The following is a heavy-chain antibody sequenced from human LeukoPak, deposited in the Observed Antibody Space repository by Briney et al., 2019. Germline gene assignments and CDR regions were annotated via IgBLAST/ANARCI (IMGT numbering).Heavy chain of an antibody. CDR3: ARSYDFWSGYYYFDY. CDR1: GVSINGYY. CDR2: IYYNGNT. D-gene: IGHD3-3*01. V-gene: IGHV4-59*08. Sequence: PSETLSLTCTVSGVSINGYYWSWIRQPPGKGLEWIGHIYYNGNTNYSPSLKSRVTISIDTSKNQFSLKLSSVTATDTAVYYCARSYDFWSGYYYFDYWGQGTPVTVSS. J-gene: IGHJ4*02.